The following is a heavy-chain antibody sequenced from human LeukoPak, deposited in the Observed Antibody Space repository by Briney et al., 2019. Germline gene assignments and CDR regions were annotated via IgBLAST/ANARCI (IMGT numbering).Heavy chain of an antibody. J-gene: IGHJ4*02. CDR3: ARAHPPQEEHGTDY. Sequence: SVKVSCKASGGTLSSYAISWVRQAPRQGLEWMGGIIPIFGTANYAQKFQGRVTITTDESTSTAYMELSSLRSEDTAVYYCARAHPPQEEHGTDYWGQGTLVTVSS. CDR2: IIPIFGTA. V-gene: IGHV1-69*05. CDR1: GGTLSSYA.